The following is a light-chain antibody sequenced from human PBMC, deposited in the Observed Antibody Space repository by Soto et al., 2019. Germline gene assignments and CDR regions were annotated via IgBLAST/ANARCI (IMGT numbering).Light chain of an antibody. Sequence: HSVMTQPPSVSAAPGQKVTIYCSGSSSNIGGNSVSWYQQLPGTAPKLLIYEDNKRPSGIPDRFSGSKSGTSATLGITGFQTGDEADYYCGSWDSSLSAYVFGTGTKLTVL. V-gene: IGLV1-51*01. CDR1: SSNIGGNS. CDR3: GSWDSSLSAYV. J-gene: IGLJ1*01. CDR2: EDN.